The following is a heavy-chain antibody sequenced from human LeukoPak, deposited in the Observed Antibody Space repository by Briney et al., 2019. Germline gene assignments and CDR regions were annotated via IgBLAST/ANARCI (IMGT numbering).Heavy chain of an antibody. CDR1: GGSISSYY. V-gene: IGHV4-59*01. CDR3: ARVNYYDSSGYYVGYYYYYMDV. D-gene: IGHD3-22*01. Sequence: SETLSLTCTVSGGSISSYYWSWIRQPPGKGLEWIGYIYYSGSTNYNPSLKSRVTISVDTSKNQFSLKLSSVTAADTAVYYCARVNYYDSSGYYVGYYYYYMDVWGKGTTVTVSS. CDR2: IYYSGST. J-gene: IGHJ6*03.